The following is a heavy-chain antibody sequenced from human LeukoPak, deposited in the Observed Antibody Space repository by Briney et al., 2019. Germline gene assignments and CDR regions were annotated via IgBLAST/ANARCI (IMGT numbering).Heavy chain of an antibody. D-gene: IGHD3-9*01. CDR2: IFYSGST. V-gene: IGHV4-39*01. CDR3: ARGSYDVLTGFSTFGEY. CDR1: GGSISSSSYY. Sequence: PSETLSLTCTVSGGSISSSSYYWGWIRQPPGKGLEWIGSIFYSGSTYYNPSLQSRVTISVDTSKNQFSLKVNSVTAADTAVYYCARGSYDVLTGFSTFGEYWGQGTLLTVSS. J-gene: IGHJ4*02.